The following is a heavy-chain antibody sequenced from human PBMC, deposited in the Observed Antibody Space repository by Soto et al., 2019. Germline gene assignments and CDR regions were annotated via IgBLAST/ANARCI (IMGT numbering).Heavy chain of an antibody. CDR1: GGSFSAYR. V-gene: IGHV4-34*01. Sequence: NPSETLSLTCAVYGGSFSAYRWSWIRQPPGKGLEWIGEVSQSGSSNYNPSLKSRVTISVDTSKNQFSLRLSSVTAADTAVYYCARGLKGYSSSWYVDWGQGTQVTVSS. J-gene: IGHJ4*02. CDR3: ARGLKGYSSSWYVD. D-gene: IGHD6-13*01. CDR2: VSQSGSS.